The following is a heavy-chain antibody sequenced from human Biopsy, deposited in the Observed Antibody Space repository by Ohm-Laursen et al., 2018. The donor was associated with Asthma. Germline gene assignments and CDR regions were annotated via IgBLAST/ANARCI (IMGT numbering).Heavy chain of an antibody. Sequence: SQTLSLTCTVSGAYIKTDDHYWSWLRQPPGKGLEWFGFIHYSGSTSYNPSLKGGVTISVDTSKNQFSLKLSSVTAADTAVYYCARASVAASSNWFDPWGQGTLVPVSS. CDR2: IHYSGST. V-gene: IGHV4-30-4*01. D-gene: IGHD6-19*01. J-gene: IGHJ5*02. CDR3: ARASVAASSNWFDP. CDR1: GAYIKTDDHY.